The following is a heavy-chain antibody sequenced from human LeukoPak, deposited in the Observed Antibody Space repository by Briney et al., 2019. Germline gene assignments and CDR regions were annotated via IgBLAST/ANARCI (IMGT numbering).Heavy chain of an antibody. CDR3: ARASGGGQTSFDI. Sequence: ASVKVSCKASGYTFTGYFMHWVRQALGQGLEWMGWINPNSGGTKYAQKFQGRVTMTRDTSISTAYMELSRLRSDDTAVFYCARASGGGQTSFDIWGQGTVVTVSS. CDR1: GYTFTGYF. J-gene: IGHJ3*02. CDR2: INPNSGGT. D-gene: IGHD3-16*01. V-gene: IGHV1-2*02.